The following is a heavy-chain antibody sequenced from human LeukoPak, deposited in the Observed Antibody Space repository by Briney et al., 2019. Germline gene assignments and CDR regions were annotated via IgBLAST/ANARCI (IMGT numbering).Heavy chain of an antibody. CDR3: ARDRKYYGSGSYYPRGHDYGMDA. Sequence: GRSLRLSCAASGFTFSSYAMHWVRQAPGKGLEWVAVISYDGSNKYYADSVKGRFTISRDNSKNTLYLQMNSLRAEDTAVYYCARDRKYYGSGSYYPRGHDYGMDAWGKGTAVTVSS. CDR2: ISYDGSNK. V-gene: IGHV3-30*04. CDR1: GFTFSSYA. D-gene: IGHD3-10*01. J-gene: IGHJ6*04.